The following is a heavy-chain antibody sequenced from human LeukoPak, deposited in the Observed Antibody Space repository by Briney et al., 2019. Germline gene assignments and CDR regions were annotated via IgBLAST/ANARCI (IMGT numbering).Heavy chain of an antibody. J-gene: IGHJ4*02. D-gene: IGHD3-9*01. Sequence: GGSLRLSCAASGFTFDDYAMHWVRQAPGKGLEWVSGISWNSGSIGYADSVKGRFTISRDNAKNSLYLQMNSLRAEDTALYYCAKDGVRYFDWLLYSGNFDYWGQGTLVTVSS. V-gene: IGHV3-9*01. CDR1: GFTFDDYA. CDR2: ISWNSGSI. CDR3: AKDGVRYFDWLLYSGNFDY.